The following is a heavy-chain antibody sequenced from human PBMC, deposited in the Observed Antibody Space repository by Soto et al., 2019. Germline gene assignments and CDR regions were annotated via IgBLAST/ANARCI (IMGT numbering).Heavy chain of an antibody. CDR1: GDTFTSNG. Sequence: GYSVKVCCKASGDTFTSNGIGWVRQAPGQGLEWLAWISIYNGNTQYAQKVQGRVTMTTDTSTNTAYMELRSLRSDDTAVYYCARAPGSSSRPLVFDYWGQVTLVTVYS. V-gene: IGHV1-18*04. CDR2: ISIYNGNT. D-gene: IGHD6-6*01. J-gene: IGHJ4*02. CDR3: ARAPGSSSRPLVFDY.